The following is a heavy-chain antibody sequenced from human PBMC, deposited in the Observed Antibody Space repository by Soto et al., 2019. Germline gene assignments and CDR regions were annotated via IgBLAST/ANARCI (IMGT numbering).Heavy chain of an antibody. D-gene: IGHD5-12*01. CDR3: AREMATDDYYYYGMDV. Sequence: QVQLVQSGAEVKKPGASVKVSCKASGYTFTGYYMHWVRQAPGQGLEWMGWINPNSGGTNYAQKFQGWVPMTRDTSISTAYMELSRLRSDDTAVYYCAREMATDDYYYYGMDVWGQGTTVTVSS. J-gene: IGHJ6*02. CDR1: GYTFTGYY. V-gene: IGHV1-2*04. CDR2: INPNSGGT.